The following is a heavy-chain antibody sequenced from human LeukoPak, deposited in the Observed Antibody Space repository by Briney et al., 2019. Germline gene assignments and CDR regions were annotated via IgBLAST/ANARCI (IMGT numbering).Heavy chain of an antibody. D-gene: IGHD6-6*01. Sequence: GGSLRLSCAASGFTFSSYAMSWVRQAPGKGLEWVSAISGSGGSTYYADSVKGRFTISRDNSKNTLYLQMNSLRAEDTAVYYCARDEYSGNAFDIWGQGTMVTVSS. V-gene: IGHV3-23*01. CDR2: ISGSGGST. CDR3: ARDEYSGNAFDI. J-gene: IGHJ3*02. CDR1: GFTFSSYA.